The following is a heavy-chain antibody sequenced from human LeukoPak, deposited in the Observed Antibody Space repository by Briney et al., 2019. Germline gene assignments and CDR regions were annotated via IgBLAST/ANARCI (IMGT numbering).Heavy chain of an antibody. V-gene: IGHV3-30*03. J-gene: IGHJ4*02. Sequence: GGSLRLSCAASGFTFSTYGLHWVRQAPGKGLEWVAVISYDGTNKYYADSVKGRFTISRDNAKNSLYLQMNSLRAEDTAVYYCARGHGAWWGQGTLVTVSS. CDR3: ARGHGAW. CDR1: GFTFSTYG. CDR2: ISYDGTNK.